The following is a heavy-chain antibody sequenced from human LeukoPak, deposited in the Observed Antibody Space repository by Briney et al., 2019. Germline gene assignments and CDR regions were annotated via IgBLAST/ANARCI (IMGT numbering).Heavy chain of an antibody. J-gene: IGHJ4*02. CDR1: GFTFSSYW. D-gene: IGHD4-17*01. Sequence: GGSLRLSCAASGFTFSSYWMHWVRQAPGKGLVWVSRINSDGSSTSYADSVKGRFTISRENAKNTLYLQMNSLRAEDTAVYYCARVGDYYGDYVRFDYWGQGTLVTVSS. CDR3: ARVGDYYGDYVRFDY. CDR2: INSDGSST. V-gene: IGHV3-74*01.